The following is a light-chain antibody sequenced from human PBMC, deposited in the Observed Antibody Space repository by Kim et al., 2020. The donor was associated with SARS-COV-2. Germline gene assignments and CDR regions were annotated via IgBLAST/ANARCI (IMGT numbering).Light chain of an antibody. J-gene: IGLJ2*01. Sequence: RVTISCSGSSSNIGSNYVYWYQQLPGTAPNLLLYRNNQRPSGVPDRFSGSKSGTSASLAISGLRSEDEADYYCAAWDDSLSGLVLFGGGTQLTVL. V-gene: IGLV1-47*01. CDR2: RNN. CDR3: AAWDDSLSGLVL. CDR1: SSNIGSNY.